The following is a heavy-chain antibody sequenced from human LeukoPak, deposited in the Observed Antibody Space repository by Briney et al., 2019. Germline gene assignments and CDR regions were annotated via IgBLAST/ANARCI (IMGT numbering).Heavy chain of an antibody. CDR2: ISDSGGTK. CDR3: ARGAGPLFDP. V-gene: IGHV3-11*01. Sequence: GGSLRLSCAASGFTFTDYYMSWNRQAPGKGLEWISYISDSGGTKHYADSVKGRFTISRDNAKNSLYLQTNSLRAEDTAVYYCARGAGPLFDPWGQGTLVTVSS. CDR1: GFTFTDYY. J-gene: IGHJ5*02.